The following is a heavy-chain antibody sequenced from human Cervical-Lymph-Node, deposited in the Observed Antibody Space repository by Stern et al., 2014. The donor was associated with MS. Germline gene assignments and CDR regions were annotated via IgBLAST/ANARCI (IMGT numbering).Heavy chain of an antibody. J-gene: IGHJ5*02. CDR1: GFALTSAG. V-gene: IGHV1-18*01. D-gene: IGHD1-14*01. Sequence: VQLVESGAELKKPGASVKVSCKASGFALTSAGISWVRQAPGQGLEWMGWITAYNGNTNYAQRFQDRVNMTTDTSTSPAYMELRSLRSDDTAVYYCARHSIKGYNCFDPWGQGTLVTVSS. CDR2: ITAYNGNT. CDR3: ARHSIKGYNCFDP.